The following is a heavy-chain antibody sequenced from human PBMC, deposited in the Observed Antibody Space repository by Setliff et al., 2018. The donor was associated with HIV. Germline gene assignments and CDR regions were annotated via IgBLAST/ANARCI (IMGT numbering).Heavy chain of an antibody. Sequence: SGPAGEPTQTLTLTCTFSGLSLSTSGVGVGWIRQSPGKAPEWLAFIYWNNNKHYSTSLKTRLTVTKDTSKNRVVFTMTNMGPVDTATYYCAYSGRQLRGPYFDFWGQGTPVTAPQ. V-gene: IGHV2-5*01. CDR3: AYSGRQLRGPYFDF. CDR1: GLSLSTSGVG. CDR2: IYWNNNK. D-gene: IGHD1-1*01. J-gene: IGHJ4*02.